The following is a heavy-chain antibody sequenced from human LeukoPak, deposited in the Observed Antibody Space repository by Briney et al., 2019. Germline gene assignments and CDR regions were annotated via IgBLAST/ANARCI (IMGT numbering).Heavy chain of an antibody. CDR1: GLTVSYTY. Sequence: RLSCTASGLTVSYTYLCWVRAPPQRVLWMVSVIYSGGTTNYADNVKGRFTISRDNSKNTMFLQMNSLRAEDTAVYHCARVTVRGYIKDIYGMDVWGQGTTVIVSS. J-gene: IGHJ6*02. CDR2: IYSGGTT. D-gene: IGHD3-10*01. CDR3: ARVTVRGYIKDIYGMDV. V-gene: IGHV3-53*01.